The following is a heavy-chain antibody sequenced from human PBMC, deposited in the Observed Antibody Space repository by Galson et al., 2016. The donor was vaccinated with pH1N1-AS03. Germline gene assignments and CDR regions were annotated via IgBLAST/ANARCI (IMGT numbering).Heavy chain of an antibody. Sequence: SLRLSCAASGFTFSSYAMSWVRQAPGKGLEWVSTFAGSAEKTYYADPVEGRFTISKDNSKNTLYLQMNTLRAEDTALYYCTTVAGTYYNGAYWGQGTLVPVSS. CDR2: FAGSAEKT. J-gene: IGHJ4*02. V-gene: IGHV3-23*01. CDR1: GFTFSSYA. D-gene: IGHD3-10*01. CDR3: TTVAGTYYNGAY.